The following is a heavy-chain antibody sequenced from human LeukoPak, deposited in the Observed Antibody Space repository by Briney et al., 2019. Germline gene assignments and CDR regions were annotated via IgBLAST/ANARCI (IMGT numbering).Heavy chain of an antibody. CDR3: ARGGGNLAFDY. CDR2: IIPIFGTA. Sequence: ASVRVSCKASGGTFSSYAISWVRQAPGQGLEWMGGIIPIFGTANYAQKFQGRVTITADESTSTAYMELSSLRSEDTAVYYCARGGGNLAFDYWGQGTLVTVSS. J-gene: IGHJ4*02. D-gene: IGHD4-23*01. CDR1: GGTFSSYA. V-gene: IGHV1-69*13.